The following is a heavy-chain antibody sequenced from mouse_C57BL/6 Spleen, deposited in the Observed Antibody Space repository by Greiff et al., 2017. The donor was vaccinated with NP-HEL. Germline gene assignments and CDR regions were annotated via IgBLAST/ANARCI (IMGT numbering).Heavy chain of an antibody. J-gene: IGHJ3*01. V-gene: IGHV1-53*01. CDR2: INPSNGGT. D-gene: IGHD2-2*01. CDR3: ARGGLRGAWFAY. CDR1: GYTFTSYW. Sequence: QVQLQQPGTELVKPGASVKLSCKASGYTFTSYWMHWVKQRPGQGLEWIGNINPSNGGTNYNEKFKSKATLTVDKSSSTAYMQLSSLTSEDSAVYYFARGGLRGAWFAYWGQGTLVTVSA.